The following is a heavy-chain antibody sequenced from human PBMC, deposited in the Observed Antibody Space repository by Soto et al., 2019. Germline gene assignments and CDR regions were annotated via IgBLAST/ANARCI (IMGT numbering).Heavy chain of an antibody. CDR2: ISSSSSTI. D-gene: IGHD3-10*01. CDR1: GFTFSSYS. J-gene: IGHJ4*02. V-gene: IGHV3-48*02. CDR3: ARESHYGSGSTFDY. Sequence: EVQLVESGGGLVQPGGSLRLSCAASGFTFSSYSMNWVRQAPGKGLEWVSYISSSSSTIYYADSVKGRFTISRDNAKNSLDLQMNSLRDEDTAVYYCARESHYGSGSTFDYWGQGTLVTVSS.